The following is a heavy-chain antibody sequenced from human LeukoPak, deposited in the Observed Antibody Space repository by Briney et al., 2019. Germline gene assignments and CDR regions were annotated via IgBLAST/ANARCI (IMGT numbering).Heavy chain of an antibody. D-gene: IGHD4-23*01. Sequence: GASVKVSFKSSGYTFTSYYMHGVRQAPGRGLEWVGIINPSGCSTSYAQKFQGRVTMTRDVYTRTVYMELSSLRSEDTAVYYCARERLLHNWFDPWGQGTLVTVSP. CDR3: ARERLLHNWFDP. CDR1: GYTFTSYY. CDR2: INPSGCST. J-gene: IGHJ5*02. V-gene: IGHV1-46*01.